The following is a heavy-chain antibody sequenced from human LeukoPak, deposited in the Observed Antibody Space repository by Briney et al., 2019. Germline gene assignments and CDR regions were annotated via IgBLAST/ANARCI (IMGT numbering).Heavy chain of an antibody. CDR3: ARDRGFWRTIDY. J-gene: IGHJ4*02. D-gene: IGHD3-3*01. V-gene: IGHV3-11*01. CDR2: FSSSGNTI. Sequence: KPGGSLRLSCTASRFTFSDYYMTWIRQAPGKGLEWVSYFSSSGNTIYYADSVKGRFTISRDNAGNSLYLQMNSLRAEDTAVYYCARDRGFWRTIDYWGQGTLVTVPS. CDR1: RFTFSDYY.